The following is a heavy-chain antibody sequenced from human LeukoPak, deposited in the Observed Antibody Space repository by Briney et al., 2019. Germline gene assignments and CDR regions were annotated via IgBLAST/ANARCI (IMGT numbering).Heavy chain of an antibody. CDR1: GYTFTTYY. J-gene: IGHJ5*02. Sequence: ASVKVSCKASGYTFTTYYMHWVRQAPGQGLEWMGIINPSGGSTSYAQKFQGRVTTTRDTSTSTVYMEVSSLRSEDTAVYYCARDRYSGSYYGWFDPWGQGTLVTVSS. CDR3: ARDRYSGSYYGWFDP. D-gene: IGHD1-26*01. V-gene: IGHV1-46*01. CDR2: INPSGGST.